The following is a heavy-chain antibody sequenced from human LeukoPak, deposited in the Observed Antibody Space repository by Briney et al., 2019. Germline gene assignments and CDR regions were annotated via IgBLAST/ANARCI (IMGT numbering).Heavy chain of an antibody. Sequence: PGGSLGLSCAASGFTFSSYGMHWVRQAPGKGLEWVAVIWYDGSNKYYADSVKGRFSISRDNSKNTLYLQMNSLRAEDTAVYYCAREPIRYYGMDVWGQGTTVTVSS. CDR2: IWYDGSNK. CDR1: GFTFSSYG. J-gene: IGHJ6*02. CDR3: AREPIRYYGMDV. V-gene: IGHV3-33*01.